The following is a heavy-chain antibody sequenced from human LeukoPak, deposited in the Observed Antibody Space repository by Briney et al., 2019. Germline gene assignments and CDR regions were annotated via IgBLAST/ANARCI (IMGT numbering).Heavy chain of an antibody. D-gene: IGHD6-13*01. Sequence: PGRSLRLSCAASGFTFSSYGMHWARQAPGKGLEWVAVISYDGSNKYYADSVKGRFTISRDNSKNTLYLQMNSLRAEDTAVYYCAKDGSSSSFDYRGQGTLVTVSS. CDR1: GFTFSSYG. J-gene: IGHJ4*02. V-gene: IGHV3-30*18. CDR2: ISYDGSNK. CDR3: AKDGSSSSFDY.